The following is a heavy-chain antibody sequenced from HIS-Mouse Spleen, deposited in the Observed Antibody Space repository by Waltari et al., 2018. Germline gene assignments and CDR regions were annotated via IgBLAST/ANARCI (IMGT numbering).Heavy chain of an antibody. Sequence: QLQLQESGPGLVKPSETLSLTCTVSGGSISSRSYYWGWIRQPPGKGLEWIGSIYSSGGNYYTTSLKSRVTISVDTSKNQFYLKLRSVTAAETAVYYCAREIPYSSSWYDWYFDLWGRGTLVTVSS. CDR2: IYSSGGN. CDR1: GGSISSRSYY. D-gene: IGHD6-13*01. J-gene: IGHJ2*01. V-gene: IGHV4-39*07. CDR3: AREIPYSSSWYDWYFDL.